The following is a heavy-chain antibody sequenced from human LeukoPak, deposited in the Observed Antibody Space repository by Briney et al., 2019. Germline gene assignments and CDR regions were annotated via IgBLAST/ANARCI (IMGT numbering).Heavy chain of an antibody. Sequence: SETLSLTCAVYGGSFSGYYWSGIRQPPGKGLEWIGEINHSGSTNYNPSLKSRVTVSVDTSKNQFSLKLSSVTAADTAVYYCARDGPGAFTYWGQGTLVTVSS. CDR3: ARDGPGAFTY. CDR1: GGSFSGYY. D-gene: IGHD3-3*02. CDR2: INHSGST. V-gene: IGHV4-34*01. J-gene: IGHJ4*02.